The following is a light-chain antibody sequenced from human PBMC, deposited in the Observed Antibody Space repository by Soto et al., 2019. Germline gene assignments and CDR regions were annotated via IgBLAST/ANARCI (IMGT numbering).Light chain of an antibody. CDR3: QQYNNWPWT. CDR1: QSISDT. CDR2: SAS. V-gene: IGKV3-15*01. Sequence: EIVMTQSPATLSVSPGGRATLSCGASQSISDTLAWYEEKPGQAPRLLIYSASRGATGSPARFSGSGSGTDFTLTISSLQSEDFAVYYCQQYNNWPWTFGQGTKVDIK. J-gene: IGKJ1*01.